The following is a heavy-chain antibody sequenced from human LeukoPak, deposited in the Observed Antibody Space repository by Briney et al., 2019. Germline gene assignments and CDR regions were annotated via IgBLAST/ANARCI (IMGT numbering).Heavy chain of an antibody. V-gene: IGHV3-23*01. D-gene: IGHD6-19*01. CDR2: ISGSGGST. CDR3: AKKYRGLGIAVAGNFDY. CDR1: GFTFSSYA. Sequence: PGGSLRLSCAASGFTFSSYAMSWVRQAPGKGLEWVSAISGSGGSTYYADSVKGRFTISRDNSKNTLYLQMNSLRAEDTAVYYCAKKYRGLGIAVAGNFDYWGQGTLVTVSS. J-gene: IGHJ4*02.